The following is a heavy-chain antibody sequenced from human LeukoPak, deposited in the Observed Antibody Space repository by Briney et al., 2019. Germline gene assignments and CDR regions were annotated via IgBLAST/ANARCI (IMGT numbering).Heavy chain of an antibody. CDR3: ARGYEDPVPQWFDP. J-gene: IGHJ5*02. CDR1: GFTFSSYA. V-gene: IGHV3-23*01. D-gene: IGHD2-15*01. CDR2: ISGSGGST. Sequence: GGSLRLSCAASGFTFSSYAMGWVRQAPGKGLEWVSGISGSGGSTYYADSVKGRFTVSRDNSKNTLYLHMNSLSAEDTSVYYCARGYEDPVPQWFDPWGQGTLVPVSS.